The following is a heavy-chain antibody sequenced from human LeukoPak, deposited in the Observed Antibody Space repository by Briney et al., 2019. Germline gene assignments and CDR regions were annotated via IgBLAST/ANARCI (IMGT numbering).Heavy chain of an antibody. CDR3: ARLKFFDCTGYSPGHYMDV. D-gene: IGHD3-22*01. Sequence: SETLSLTCTVSGGPIYSYYWSWIRQTAGKGLEWIGRLYPGVSTNYNPSLKSRVTMSVDTSKNQFALKLSAVTAADTAVYYCARLKFFDCTGYSPGHYMDVWGKGNKVNVS. V-gene: IGHV4-4*07. CDR1: GGPIYSYY. J-gene: IGHJ6*03. CDR2: LYPGVST.